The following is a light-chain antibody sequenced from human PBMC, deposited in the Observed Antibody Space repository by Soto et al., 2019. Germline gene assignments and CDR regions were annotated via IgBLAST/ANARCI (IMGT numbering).Light chain of an antibody. Sequence: QLVLTQSPSASASLGASVKLTCTLSSGHSNYAIAWHQQQPEKGPRYLMKLNSDGSHSKGDGIPDRFSGSSSEAERYLTISSLQSEDEADYYCQTWGTGTGVFGGGTKLTVL. V-gene: IGLV4-69*01. CDR3: QTWGTGTGV. CDR1: SGHSNYA. J-gene: IGLJ3*02. CDR2: LNSDGSH.